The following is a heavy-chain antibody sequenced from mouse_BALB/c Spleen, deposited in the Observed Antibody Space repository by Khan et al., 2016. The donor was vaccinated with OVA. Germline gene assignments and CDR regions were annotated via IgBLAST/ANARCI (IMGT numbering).Heavy chain of an antibody. J-gene: IGHJ2*01. V-gene: IGHV2-3*01. Sequence: QMQLEESGPGLVAPSQSLSITCTVSGFSLTSDGVSWVRQPPGKGLEWLGVIWGDGSTNYHSALRSRLSIRKDNSKSQVFLKLDSPQTDDTATYYCAKLRVFYFDSWGQGTTLTVSS. CDR2: IWGDGST. CDR1: GFSLTSDG. CDR3: AKLRVFYFDS.